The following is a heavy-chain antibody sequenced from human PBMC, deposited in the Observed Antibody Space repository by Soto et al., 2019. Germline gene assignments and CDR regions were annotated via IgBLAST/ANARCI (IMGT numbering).Heavy chain of an antibody. CDR2: ISAYNGNT. CDR3: ARDRGGNSPYGMDV. CDR1: GYTFTSYG. J-gene: IGHJ6*02. V-gene: IGHV1-18*04. D-gene: IGHD2-21*02. Sequence: EASVKVSCKASGYTFTSYGISWGRQAPGQGLEWMGWISAYNGNTNDAQKLQGRVTMTTDTSTSTAYMELRSLRSDATAVYYCARDRGGNSPYGMDVVGPVTTVTASS.